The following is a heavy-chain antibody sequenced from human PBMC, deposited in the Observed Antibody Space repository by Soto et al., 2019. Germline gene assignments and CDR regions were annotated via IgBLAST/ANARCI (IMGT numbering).Heavy chain of an antibody. V-gene: IGHV3-9*01. CDR1: GFIFQDYA. CDR3: AKGTGTWIQTPLAS. D-gene: IGHD5-18*01. CDR2: ISWNSGYI. J-gene: IGHJ5*02. Sequence: AGGSLRLSCAASGFIFQDYALHWVRQAPGKGLEWVSGISWNSGYIAYADSVKGRFTVSRDNGKNSLFLKMNSLRAEDTAFYYCAKGTGTWIQTPLASWGQGTLVTVSS.